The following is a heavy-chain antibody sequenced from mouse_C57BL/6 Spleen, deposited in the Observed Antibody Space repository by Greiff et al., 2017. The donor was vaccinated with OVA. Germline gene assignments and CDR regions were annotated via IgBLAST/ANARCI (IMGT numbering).Heavy chain of an antibody. CDR3: TDYYGSGCDD. CDR2: IYPGNSDT. V-gene: IGHV1-5*01. CDR1: GYTFTSYW. J-gene: IGHJ2*01. Sequence: EVKFQESGTVLARPGASVKMSCKTSGYTFTSYWMHWVKQRPGQGLEWIGAIYPGNSDTSYNQKFKGKAKLTAVTSASTAYMELISLTNEDSAVYYCTDYYGSGCDDWGQGTTLTVSS. D-gene: IGHD1-1*01.